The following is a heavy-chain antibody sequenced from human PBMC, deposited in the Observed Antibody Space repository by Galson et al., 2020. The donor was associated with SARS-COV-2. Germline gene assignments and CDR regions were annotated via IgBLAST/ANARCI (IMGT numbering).Heavy chain of an antibody. CDR3: TRGGAARSYYMDV. V-gene: IGHV3-13*05. J-gene: IGHJ6*03. D-gene: IGHD6-6*01. CDR2: IGIAGDP. CDR1: GFTLSSYD. Sequence: GGSLRLSCAASGFTLSSYDMHWVRQVTGKGLEWVSTIGIAGDPYYPGSVKGRFTISRENVKNSLYLQMNSLTAGDTAVYYCTRGGAARSYYMDVWGKGTTVTVSS.